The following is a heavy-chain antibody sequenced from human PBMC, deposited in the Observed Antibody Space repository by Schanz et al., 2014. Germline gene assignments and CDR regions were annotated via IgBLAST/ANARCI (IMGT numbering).Heavy chain of an antibody. CDR3: ARGGYSSGWYDRDIAHFDY. J-gene: IGHJ4*02. CDR2: ISPYNGNT. CDR1: GYTFTSYG. Sequence: QVQLVQSGAEAKKPGASVKVSCKASGYTFTSYGISWVRQAPGQGLEWMGWISPYNGNTNYAQKLQGRVTMTTDTATSTAYMELRSMRSDDAAVYYYARGGYSSGWYDRDIAHFDYWGQGTLVTVSS. D-gene: IGHD6-19*01. V-gene: IGHV1-18*01.